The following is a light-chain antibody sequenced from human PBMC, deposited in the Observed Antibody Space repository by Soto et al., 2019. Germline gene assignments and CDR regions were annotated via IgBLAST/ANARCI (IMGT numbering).Light chain of an antibody. CDR1: QSISIW. Sequence: DIQMTQSPSTLSASVGDRVTITCRASQSISIWLAWYQQKPGRAPKLLIYTASNLERGVPSRFSGSGSGTEFTLTISSLQPDDVATYYCQQHNSYPRTFGQGTNVEIK. J-gene: IGKJ1*01. V-gene: IGKV1-5*03. CDR2: TAS. CDR3: QQHNSYPRT.